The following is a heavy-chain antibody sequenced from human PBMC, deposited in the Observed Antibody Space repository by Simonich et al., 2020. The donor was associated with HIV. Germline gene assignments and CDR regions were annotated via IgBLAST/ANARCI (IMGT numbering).Heavy chain of an antibody. J-gene: IGHJ4*02. D-gene: IGHD3-10*01. V-gene: IGHV3-48*01. CDR2: ISSSSSSI. Sequence: EVQLVESGGGLVQPGGSLRLSCAASGFTFSSYSMNWVRQAPGKGLEWVSYISSSSSSIYYADSVKGRFTISRDNAKNSLYLQMNSLGAEDTAVYYCARAGGNFDYWGQGTLVTVSS. CDR3: ARAGGNFDY. CDR1: GFTFSSYS.